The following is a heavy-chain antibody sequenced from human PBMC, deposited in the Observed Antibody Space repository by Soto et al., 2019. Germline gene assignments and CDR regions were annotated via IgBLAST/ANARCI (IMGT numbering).Heavy chain of an antibody. CDR3: AEGVDSSGYPHDSSHI. Sequence: LRLACAASGFTFSSYAMSWIRQAPGKGLEWDASISVSGGSTYYADSVKGRFTISRDNSKNTVYLQMNSLIAEDTAVHYCAEGVDSSGYPHDSSHISYPGTMVTVSS. V-gene: IGHV3-23*01. D-gene: IGHD3-22*01. CDR2: ISVSGGST. CDR1: GFTFSSYA. J-gene: IGHJ3*02.